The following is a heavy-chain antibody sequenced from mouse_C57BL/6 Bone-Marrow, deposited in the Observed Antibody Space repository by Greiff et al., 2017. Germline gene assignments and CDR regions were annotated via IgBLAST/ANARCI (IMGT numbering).Heavy chain of an antibody. V-gene: IGHV5-6*01. CDR3: ARPYYYGSSYWYFDV. J-gene: IGHJ1*03. D-gene: IGHD1-1*01. CDR1: GFTFSSYG. Sequence: EVKLMESGGDLVKPGGSLKLSCAASGFTFSSYGMSWVRQTPDKRLEWVATISSGGSYTYYPDSVKGRFTISRDNAKNTLYLQMSSQKSEDTAMYYCARPYYYGSSYWYFDVWGTGTTVTVSS. CDR2: ISSGGSYT.